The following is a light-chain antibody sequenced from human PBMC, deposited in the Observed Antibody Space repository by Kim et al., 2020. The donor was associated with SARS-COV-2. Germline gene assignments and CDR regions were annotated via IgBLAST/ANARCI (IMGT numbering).Light chain of an antibody. V-gene: IGKV3-11*01. J-gene: IGKJ4*01. CDR1: QSVSNY. Sequence: LYPGERATLSCRASQSVSNYLAWYQQKPGQAPRLLIYDSSHRATGIPARFSGSGSGTDFTLTINSLEPEDFAVYYCQQRSNWPSTFGEGTKVDIK. CDR3: QQRSNWPST. CDR2: DSS.